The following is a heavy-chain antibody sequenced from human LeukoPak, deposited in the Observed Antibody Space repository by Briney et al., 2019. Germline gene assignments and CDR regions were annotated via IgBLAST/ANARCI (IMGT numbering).Heavy chain of an antibody. J-gene: IGHJ4*02. CDR2: ITSRSSTI. CDR3: ARGTYGFDY. V-gene: IGHV3-48*02. CDR1: GFTLSSYD. Sequence: GGSLRLSCAVSGFTLSSYDMNWVRQAPGKGLEWVSYITSRSSTIYYADSVKGRFTISRDNAKNSLYLQMNSLRDEDTAVYYCARGTYGFDYWGQGTLVTVSS. D-gene: IGHD3-10*01.